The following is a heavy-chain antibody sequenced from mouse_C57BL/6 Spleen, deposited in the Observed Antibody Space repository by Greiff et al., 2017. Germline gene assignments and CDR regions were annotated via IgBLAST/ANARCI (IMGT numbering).Heavy chain of an antibody. Sequence: EVKLVESEGGLVQPGSSMKLSCTASGFTFSDYYMAWVRQVPEKGLEWVANINYDGSSTYYLDSLKSRFIISRDNAKNILYLQMSSLKSEDTATYYCARVAGNCFDYWGQGTTLTVSS. CDR1: GFTFSDYY. CDR2: INYDGSST. CDR3: ARVAGNCFDY. D-gene: IGHD1-1*01. V-gene: IGHV5-16*01. J-gene: IGHJ2*01.